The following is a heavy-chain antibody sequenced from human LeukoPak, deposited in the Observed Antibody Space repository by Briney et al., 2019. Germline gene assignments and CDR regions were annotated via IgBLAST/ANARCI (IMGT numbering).Heavy chain of an antibody. CDR1: GGSFSGYY. D-gene: IGHD1-26*01. CDR2: MYFSGRT. V-gene: IGHV4-59*10. Sequence: SETLSLTCAVYGGSFSGYYWSWIRQPAGKGLEWIGRMYFSGRTHYNPSLKSRVTMSVDTSRNQFSLKVSSVTAADTAVYYCARVGSDGSYFDYWGQGTLVTVSS. CDR3: ARVGSDGSYFDY. J-gene: IGHJ4*02.